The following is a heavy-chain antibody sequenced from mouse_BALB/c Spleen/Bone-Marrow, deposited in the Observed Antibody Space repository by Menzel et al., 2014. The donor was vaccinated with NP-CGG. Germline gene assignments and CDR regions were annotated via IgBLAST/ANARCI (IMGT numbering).Heavy chain of an antibody. CDR2: IRNKANGYTT. D-gene: IGHD2-1*01. CDR3: ARDYSYYFDY. Sequence: EVKLMESGGGLVQPGGFLRLSCATSGFTFTDHYVSWVRRPPGKALEWLGFIRNKANGYTTEYSASVKGRFTISRDNSQSIVYLQMNTLRAEDSATYYCARDYSYYFDYWGQGTTLTVSS. V-gene: IGHV7-3*02. CDR1: GFTFTDHY. J-gene: IGHJ2*01.